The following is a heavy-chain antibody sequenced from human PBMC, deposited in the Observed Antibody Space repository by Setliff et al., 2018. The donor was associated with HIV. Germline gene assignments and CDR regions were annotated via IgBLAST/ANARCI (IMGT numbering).Heavy chain of an antibody. CDR3: ARAPRGDFWSGKDYFDY. J-gene: IGHJ4*02. CDR2: ISAYNGNT. D-gene: IGHD3-3*01. Sequence: ASVKVSCKTSGYSFIRNGISWVRQAPGQGLEWMGWISAYNGNTNYAQKLQGRVTMTTDTSTNTAYMELKSLRSDDTAVYFCARAPRGDFWSGKDYFDYWGQGTLVTVSS. V-gene: IGHV1-18*01. CDR1: GYSFIRNG.